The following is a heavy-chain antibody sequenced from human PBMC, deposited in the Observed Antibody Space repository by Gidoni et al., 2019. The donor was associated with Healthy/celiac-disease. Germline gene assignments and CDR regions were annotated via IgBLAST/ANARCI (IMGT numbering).Heavy chain of an antibody. Sequence: QVQLVQSGAEVKKPGASVKVSCKASGYTFTGYYMHWVRQAPGQGLEWMGWINPNSGGTNYAQKFQGRVTMTRDTSISTAYMELSRLRSDDTAVYYCARGAMEYQLPALNNWFDPWGQGTLVTVSS. J-gene: IGHJ5*02. CDR1: GYTFTGYY. D-gene: IGHD2-2*01. CDR2: INPNSGGT. CDR3: ARGAMEYQLPALNNWFDP. V-gene: IGHV1-2*02.